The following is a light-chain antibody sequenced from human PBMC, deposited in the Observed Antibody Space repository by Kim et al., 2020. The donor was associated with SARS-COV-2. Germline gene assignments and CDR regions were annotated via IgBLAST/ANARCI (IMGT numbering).Light chain of an antibody. CDR2: EVS. Sequence: GPSVTISCTGTSGGFCGYNYVSWYQQHPGKAPKLLIYEVSKRPSGVPDRFSGSKSGNTASLTVSGLQAEDEADYYCSSYAGSNNLVFGGGTQLTVL. CDR1: SGGFCGYNY. V-gene: IGLV2-8*01. J-gene: IGLJ2*01. CDR3: SSYAGSNNLV.